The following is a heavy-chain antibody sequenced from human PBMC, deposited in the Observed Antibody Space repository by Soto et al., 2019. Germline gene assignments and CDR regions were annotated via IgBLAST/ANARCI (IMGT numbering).Heavy chain of an antibody. CDR2: ISSSGSTI. V-gene: IGHV3-48*01. CDR3: ARSGLGTKAYAFDI. J-gene: IGHJ3*02. D-gene: IGHD7-27*01. CDR1: GFTFSSYV. Sequence: GGSLRLSCVASGFTFSSYVIHWVRQAPGKGLEWVSHISSSGSTIYYADSVKGRFTISRDNAKNSLYLQMNSLRAEDTAVYYCARSGLGTKAYAFDIWGQGTMVTVSS.